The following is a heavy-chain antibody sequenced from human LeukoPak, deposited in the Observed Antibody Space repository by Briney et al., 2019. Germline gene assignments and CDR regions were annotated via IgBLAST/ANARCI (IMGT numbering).Heavy chain of an antibody. D-gene: IGHD6-13*01. V-gene: IGHV3-66*01. CDR3: ARVRSDSSSWYGVYYYGMDV. CDR2: IYSGGST. CDR1: GFTVSSNY. J-gene: IGHJ6*02. Sequence: GGSLRLSCAASGFTVSSNYMSWVRQAPGKGLERVSVIYSGGSTYYADSVKGRFTISRDNSKNTLYLQMNSLRAEDTAVYYCARVRSDSSSWYGVYYYGMDVWGQGTTVTVSS.